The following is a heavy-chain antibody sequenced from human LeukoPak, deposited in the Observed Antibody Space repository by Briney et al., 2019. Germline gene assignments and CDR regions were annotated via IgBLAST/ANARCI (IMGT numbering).Heavy chain of an antibody. J-gene: IGHJ4*02. Sequence: GGSLRLSCAASGFTFTYVWLSWVRQAPGKGREWVGRVKSKDVGTTTDYAAPVKGRFTISRDDSNDSLYLQMDSLRTEDTGLYYCATELAQGYFGSWGQGTLVTVSS. CDR1: GFTFTYVW. CDR2: VKSKDVGTTT. CDR3: ATELAQGYFGS. D-gene: IGHD2/OR15-2a*01. V-gene: IGHV3-15*01.